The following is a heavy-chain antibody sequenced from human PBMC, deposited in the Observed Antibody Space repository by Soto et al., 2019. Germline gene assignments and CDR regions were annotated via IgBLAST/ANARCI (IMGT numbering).Heavy chain of an antibody. Sequence: GESLKISCKASGYTFTNDWIGWVRQMPGKGLEWMGIIYPSDSDTRYNPSFQGQVTISVDKSISTAYLQWSSLKASDTAMYYCARTHIVATPRAGFDPWGKGTRLTSPQ. CDR1: GYTFTNDW. J-gene: IGHJ5*02. V-gene: IGHV5-51*01. CDR2: IYPSDSDT. CDR3: ARTHIVATPRAGFDP. D-gene: IGHD5-12*01.